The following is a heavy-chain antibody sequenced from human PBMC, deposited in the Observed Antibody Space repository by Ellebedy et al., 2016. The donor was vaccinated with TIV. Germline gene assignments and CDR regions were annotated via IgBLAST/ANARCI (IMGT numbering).Heavy chain of an antibody. Sequence: GESLKIFXAASGFTFNTYSMNWVRQAPGKGLEWVAFIRSSINSISYADSVKGRFTISRDDAENSLYLQMNSLRPEDTALYYCAKDRSSSGYSMYYFDSWGQGTPVSVSS. CDR3: AKDRSSSGYSMYYFDS. D-gene: IGHD3-22*01. CDR2: IRSSINSI. CDR1: GFTFNTYS. V-gene: IGHV3-48*01. J-gene: IGHJ4*02.